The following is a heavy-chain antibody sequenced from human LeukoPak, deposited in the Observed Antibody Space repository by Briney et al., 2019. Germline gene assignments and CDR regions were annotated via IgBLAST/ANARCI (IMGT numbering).Heavy chain of an antibody. CDR1: GFSFPNYG. Sequence: GASVKVSCKASGFSFPNYGISWVRQAPGQGLEWIGWITAYDGDTNYAEKFEGRVTMATDTSTSTASMELWSLRSDDTAVYYCARDYRLPSGPDLFDIWGQGTVVTVSS. V-gene: IGHV1-18*01. CDR2: ITAYDGDT. CDR3: ARDYRLPSGPDLFDI. J-gene: IGHJ3*02. D-gene: IGHD2-21*02.